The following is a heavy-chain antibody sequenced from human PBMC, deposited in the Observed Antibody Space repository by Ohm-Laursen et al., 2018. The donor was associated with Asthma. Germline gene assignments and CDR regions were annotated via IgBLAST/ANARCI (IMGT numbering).Heavy chain of an antibody. CDR2: ITSYSSTT. J-gene: IGHJ6*02. D-gene: IGHD1-1*01. V-gene: IGHV3-48*01. CDR3: AVRTTSAGFDV. CDR1: GFTFSSYS. Sequence: SLRLSCAASGFTFSSYSMNWVRQAPGKGLEWVSYITSYSSTTYYADSVKGRFTISRDNAKNSLYLQMNSLRAQDTAVYYCAVRTTSAGFDVWGQGTPVPVSS.